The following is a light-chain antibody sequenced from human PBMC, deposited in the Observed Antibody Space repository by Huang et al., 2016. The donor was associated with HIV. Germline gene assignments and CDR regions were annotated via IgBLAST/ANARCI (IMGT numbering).Light chain of an antibody. V-gene: IGKV2-28*01. CDR1: QSLLHSNGYNY. Sequence: EIVMTQSPLSLPVTPGEPASISCSSSQSLLHSNGYNYLYWYLQKPGQSPQLLISLGSNRASGVPDRFSGSGSGTDFTLKISRVEAEDVGVYYCLQAIQIPPTFGQGTKLEIK. CDR2: LGS. J-gene: IGKJ2*01. CDR3: LQAIQIPPT.